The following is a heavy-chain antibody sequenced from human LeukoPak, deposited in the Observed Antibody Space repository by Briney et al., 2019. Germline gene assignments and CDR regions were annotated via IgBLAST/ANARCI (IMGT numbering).Heavy chain of an antibody. CDR1: GGSISSYY. CDR3: ARQTYCSSTSCYGGFDY. V-gene: IGHV4-59*08. D-gene: IGHD2-2*01. J-gene: IGHJ4*02. Sequence: SETLSLTCTVSGGSISSYYWSWIRQPPGKGLEWIGYIYYSGSTNYNPSLKSRVTISVDTSKNQFSLKLSSVTAADTAVYYCARQTYCSSTSCYGGFDYWGQGTLVTVSS. CDR2: IYYSGST.